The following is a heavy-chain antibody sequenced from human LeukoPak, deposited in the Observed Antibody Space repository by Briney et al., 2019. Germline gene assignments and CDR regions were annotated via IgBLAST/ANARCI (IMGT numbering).Heavy chain of an antibody. CDR1: RYTSTSYS. J-gene: IGHJ3*02. CDR3: ARPPGTYDSSARDDAFDI. CDR2: IIPYNGDT. V-gene: IGHV1-18*04. Sequence: ASVKVSCKASRYTSTSYSISWVRQAPGQGLEWMGWIIPYNGDTNYGQKFQGRVTMTADTSTSTAYMELRSLRSDDTAIYYCARPPGTYDSSARDDAFDIWGQGTMVTVSS. D-gene: IGHD3-22*01.